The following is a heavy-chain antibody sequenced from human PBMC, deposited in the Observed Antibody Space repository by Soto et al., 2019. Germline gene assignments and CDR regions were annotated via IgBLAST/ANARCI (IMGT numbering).Heavy chain of an antibody. Sequence: GGSLRLSCAASGFTFSSYAMSWVRQAPGKGLEWVSAISGSGGSTYYADSVKGRFTISRDNSKNTLYLQMNSLRAEDTAVYYCAKLTEEGAQKALYSSGWYPNYWGQGTLVTVSS. CDR2: ISGSGGST. CDR3: AKLTEEGAQKALYSSGWYPNY. V-gene: IGHV3-23*01. D-gene: IGHD6-19*01. J-gene: IGHJ4*02. CDR1: GFTFSSYA.